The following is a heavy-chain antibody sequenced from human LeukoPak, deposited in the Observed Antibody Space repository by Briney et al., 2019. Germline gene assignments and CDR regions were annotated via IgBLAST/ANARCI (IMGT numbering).Heavy chain of an antibody. J-gene: IGHJ4*02. CDR3: ARHAAGTIDY. V-gene: IGHV4-59*08. D-gene: IGHD6-13*01. CDR2: IYYSGST. CDR1: GGSISSYY. Sequence: SETLSLTCTVSGGSISSYYWSWIRQPPGKGLEWIGYIYYSGSTNYNPSLKSRVTISVDTSKNQFSLKLSSVTAADTAVYYCARHAAGTIDYWGQGTLVTVSS.